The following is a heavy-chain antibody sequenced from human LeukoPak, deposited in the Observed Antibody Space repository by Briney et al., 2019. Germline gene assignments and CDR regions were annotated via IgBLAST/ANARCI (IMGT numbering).Heavy chain of an antibody. CDR2: IYNSGST. Sequence: KPSETLSLTCTVSGGSISRYYWSWIRQPPGKGLEWIGYIYNSGSTNYNPSLASRVTISVDTSKNQFSLKLSFVTGADTAVYYCARGRGSYWGQGTLVTVSS. J-gene: IGHJ4*02. D-gene: IGHD3-16*01. V-gene: IGHV4-59*01. CDR1: GGSISRYY. CDR3: ARGRGSY.